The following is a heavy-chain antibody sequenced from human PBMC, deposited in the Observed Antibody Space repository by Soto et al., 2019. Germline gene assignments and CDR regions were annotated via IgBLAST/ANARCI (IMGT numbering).Heavy chain of an antibody. V-gene: IGHV3-30-3*01. CDR1: GFTFSSYA. J-gene: IGHJ4*02. Sequence: GSLRLSCAASGFTFSSYAMHWVRQAPGKGLEWVAVISYDGSNKYYADSVKGRFTISRDNSKNTLYLQMNSLRAEGTAVYYCAFDYWGQGTLVTVSS. CDR3: AFDY. CDR2: ISYDGSNK.